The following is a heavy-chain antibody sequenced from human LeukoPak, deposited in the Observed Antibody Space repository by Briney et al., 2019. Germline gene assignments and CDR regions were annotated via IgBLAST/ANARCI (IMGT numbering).Heavy chain of an antibody. Sequence: GGSLRLSCAASGFTFSSYGMHWVRQAPGKGLEWVAFIRYDGSNKYYADSVKGRFTISRDNSKNTLHLQMNSLRAEDTAVYYCAKPDIVVVPAAIVSWGQGTLVTVSS. J-gene: IGHJ5*02. CDR1: GFTFSSYG. CDR3: AKPDIVVVPAAIVS. D-gene: IGHD2-2*01. V-gene: IGHV3-30*02. CDR2: IRYDGSNK.